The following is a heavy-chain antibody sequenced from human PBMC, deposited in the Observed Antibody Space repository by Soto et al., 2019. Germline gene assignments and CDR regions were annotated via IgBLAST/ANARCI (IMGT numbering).Heavy chain of an antibody. CDR3: ARRYGSSFDY. J-gene: IGHJ4*02. Sequence: ETLSLTCTVSGGSISSYYWSWFRQPPGKGLEWIGYIYNSGSTNYNPSLKSRVTISIDTSKNQFSLKLSSVTAADTAVYYCARRYGSSFDYWGQGTRVTVSS. V-gene: IGHV4-59*01. CDR2: IYNSGST. D-gene: IGHD6-13*01. CDR1: GGSISSYY.